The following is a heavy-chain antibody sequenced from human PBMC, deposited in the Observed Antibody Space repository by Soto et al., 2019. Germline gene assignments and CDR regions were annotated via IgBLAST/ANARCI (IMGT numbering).Heavy chain of an antibody. CDR3: ARLSYSSGWYPGY. CDR2: IYYSGST. Sequence: SETLSLTCTVSGGSISSYYWSWIRQPPGKGLEWIGYIYYSGSTNYNPSLKSRVTISVDTSKNQFSLKLSSVTAADTAVYYCARLSYSSGWYPGYWGQGTLVTVSS. CDR1: GGSISSYY. J-gene: IGHJ4*02. V-gene: IGHV4-59*01. D-gene: IGHD6-19*01.